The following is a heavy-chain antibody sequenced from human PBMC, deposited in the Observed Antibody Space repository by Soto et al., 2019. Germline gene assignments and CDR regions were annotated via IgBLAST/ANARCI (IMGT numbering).Heavy chain of an antibody. CDR1: SGPDRSHN. V-gene: IGHV4-59*02. CDR2: VYYTGDT. D-gene: IGHD2-2*01. J-gene: IGHJ4*02. Sequence: SETLSLTCTVSSGPDRSHNWGWIRQPPGRGLEWIGYVYYTGDTAYNPSLRGRVTISADTSTNDISLTLNSVTAADTAVYYCARVPDYWRQGILVTVSS. CDR3: ARVPDY.